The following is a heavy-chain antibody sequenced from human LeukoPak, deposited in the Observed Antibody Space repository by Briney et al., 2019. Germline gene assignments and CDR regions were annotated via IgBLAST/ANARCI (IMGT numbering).Heavy chain of an antibody. CDR3: TRQGYYDSSGYVY. D-gene: IGHD3-22*01. CDR1: GFTFSGSA. V-gene: IGHV3-73*01. J-gene: IGHJ4*02. Sequence: GGSLRLSCAASGFTFSGSAMHWVRQASGKGLEWVGRIRSKANSYAIAYAASVKGRFTISRDDSKNTAYLQMNSLKTEDTAVYYCTRQGYYDSSGYVYWGQGTLVTVSS. CDR2: IRSKANSYAI.